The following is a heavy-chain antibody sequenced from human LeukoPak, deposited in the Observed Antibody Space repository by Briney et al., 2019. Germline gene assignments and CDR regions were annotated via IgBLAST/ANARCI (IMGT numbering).Heavy chain of an antibody. Sequence: QSGGSLRLSCAASGFTFSSYAMTWVRQAPGKGLEWVSDISGRGGSTYYADSVKGRFTISRDNSKNTLYMQMNSLRAEDTAVYYCAKDRSGRYFDYWGQGTLVTVSA. CDR2: ISGRGGST. J-gene: IGHJ4*02. V-gene: IGHV3-23*01. D-gene: IGHD3-10*01. CDR1: GFTFSSYA. CDR3: AKDRSGRYFDY.